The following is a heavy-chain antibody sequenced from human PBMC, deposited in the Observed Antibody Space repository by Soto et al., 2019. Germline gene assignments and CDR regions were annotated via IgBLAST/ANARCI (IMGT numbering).Heavy chain of an antibody. Sequence: GSLRLSCAASGFTFSSYAMHWVRQAPGKGLEWVAVISYDGSNKYYADSVKGRFTISRDNSKNTLYLQMNSLRDEDTAVYYCARDGGQQLVFDSWGQGT. CDR1: GFTFSSYA. J-gene: IGHJ4*02. D-gene: IGHD6-13*01. V-gene: IGHV3-30-3*01. CDR3: ARDGGQQLVFDS. CDR2: ISYDGSNK.